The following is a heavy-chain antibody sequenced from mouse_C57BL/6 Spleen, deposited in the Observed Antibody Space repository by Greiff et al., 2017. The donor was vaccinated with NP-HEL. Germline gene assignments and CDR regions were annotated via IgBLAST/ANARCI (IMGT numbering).Heavy chain of an antibody. Sequence: QVQLKQPGAELVKPGASVKLSCKASGYTFTSYWMQWVKQRPGQGLEWIGEIDPSDSYTNYNQKFKGKATLTVDTSSSTAYMQLSSLTSEDSAVYYCASGDGAYWGQGTLVTVSA. CDR3: ASGDGAY. D-gene: IGHD2-13*01. V-gene: IGHV1-50*01. CDR2: IDPSDSYT. J-gene: IGHJ3*01. CDR1: GYTFTSYW.